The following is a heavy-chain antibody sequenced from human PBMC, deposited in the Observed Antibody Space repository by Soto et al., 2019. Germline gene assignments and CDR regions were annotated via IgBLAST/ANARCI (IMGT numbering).Heavy chain of an antibody. CDR3: ARGRYGDY. CDR1: GYDFTTYG. D-gene: IGHD1-1*01. CDR2: ISAHDGNT. J-gene: IGHJ4*02. V-gene: IGHV1-18*01. Sequence: QVHLVQSGAEVKKPGASVKVSCKGSGYDFTTYGITWVRQAPGQGLEWMAWISAHDGNTDYAQKIQGRVTVTRDTSTSTAYRELRSLRSDDTAMYYFARGRYGDYWGQGALVTVSS.